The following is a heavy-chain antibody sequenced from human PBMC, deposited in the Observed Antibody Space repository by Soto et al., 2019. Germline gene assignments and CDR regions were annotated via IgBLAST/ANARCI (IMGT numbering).Heavy chain of an antibody. CDR1: GYTFANYG. D-gene: IGHD2-2*01. CDR3: ARDGDRCTSTRCSPWPDTHGDL. J-gene: IGHJ2*01. CDR2: ISPYNGNT. Sequence: QVQLVQSGDEVKKPGASVKVACKASGYTFANYGISWVRQAPGRGLEWMGWISPYNGNTKYPQKLQGRVTMTTDTPTRTSYVELRSLRSDDTAVYFCARDGDRCTSTRCSPWPDTHGDLWGRGTLVTVSS. V-gene: IGHV1-18*01.